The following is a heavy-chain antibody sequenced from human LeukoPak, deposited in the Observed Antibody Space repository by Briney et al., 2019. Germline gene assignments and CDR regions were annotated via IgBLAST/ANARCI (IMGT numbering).Heavy chain of an antibody. D-gene: IGHD3-22*01. Sequence: SVKVSCKASGGTFSSYAISWVRQAPGQGLEWMGRIIPIFGTANYAQKFQGRVTITTDESTSTAYMELSSLRSEDTAVYYCASSTSARGYYYDSSGSYYWGQGTLVTVSS. J-gene: IGHJ4*02. CDR1: GGTFSSYA. CDR2: IIPIFGTA. V-gene: IGHV1-69*05. CDR3: ASSTSARGYYYDSSGSYY.